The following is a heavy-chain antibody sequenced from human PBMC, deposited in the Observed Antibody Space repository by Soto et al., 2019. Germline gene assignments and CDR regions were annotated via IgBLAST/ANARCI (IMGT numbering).Heavy chain of an antibody. CDR1: GYTFTGYY. J-gene: IGHJ4*02. CDR2: INPNSGGT. V-gene: IGHV1-2*02. Sequence: QVQLVQSGAEVKKPGASVKVSCKASGYTFTGYYMHWVRQAPGQGLEWMGWINPNSGGTNYAQKCQGRVAMTRDTSISTAYMELSRMRSDDTAVYYCARDLSVGATIAPGYYWGQGTLVTVSS. D-gene: IGHD1-26*01. CDR3: ARDLSVGATIAPGYY.